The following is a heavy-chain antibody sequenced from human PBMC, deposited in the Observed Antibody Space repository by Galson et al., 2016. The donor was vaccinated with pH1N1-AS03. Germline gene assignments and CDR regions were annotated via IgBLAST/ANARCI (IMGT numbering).Heavy chain of an antibody. CDR2: ISGNGVST. D-gene: IGHD6-13*01. V-gene: IGHV3-64*01. J-gene: IGHJ4*02. Sequence: SLRLSCAASGLTFSSYAMYWVHQAPGKGLEYVSAISGNGVSTYYANSVKGRFTISRDNSKNTLYLQMGSLRAEDMAVYYCARGPVSYSNYWFPPPDYWGQGTLVTVSS. CDR3: ARGPVSYSNYWFPPPDY. CDR1: GLTFSSYA.